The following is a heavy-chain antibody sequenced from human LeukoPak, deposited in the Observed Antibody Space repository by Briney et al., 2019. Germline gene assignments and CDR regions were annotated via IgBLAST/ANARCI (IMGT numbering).Heavy chain of an antibody. CDR1: GFTVSSNY. J-gene: IGHJ4*02. CDR2: IYSGGST. D-gene: IGHD1-26*01. V-gene: IGHV3-53*01. CDR3: ARGLSGRYHYFDY. Sequence: PGGSLRLSCAVSGFTVSSNYMSWVRQAPGKGLEWVSVIYSGGSTYYADSVKGRFTISRDNSKNTLYLQVNSLRAEDTAVYYCARGLSGRYHYFDYWGQGTLVTVSS.